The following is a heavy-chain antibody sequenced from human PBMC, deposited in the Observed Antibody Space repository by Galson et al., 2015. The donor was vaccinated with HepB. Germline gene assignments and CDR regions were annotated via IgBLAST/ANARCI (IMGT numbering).Heavy chain of an antibody. V-gene: IGHV3-30-3*01. CDR2: ISYDGSNK. CDR3: TRPTTVIYYYYYGMDV. J-gene: IGHJ6*02. D-gene: IGHD4-11*01. Sequence: SLRLSCAASGFTFSSYAMHWVRQAPGKGLEWVAVISYDGSNKYYADSVKGRFTIPRDNSENTLYLQMNSLRAEDTAVYYCTRPTTVIYYYYYGMDVWGQGTTFTVSS. CDR1: GFTFSSYA.